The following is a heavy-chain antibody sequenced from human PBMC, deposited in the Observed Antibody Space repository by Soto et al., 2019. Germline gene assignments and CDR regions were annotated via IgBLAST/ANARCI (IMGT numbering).Heavy chain of an antibody. CDR1: GGTFSSYA. CDR2: IIPIFGTA. CDR3: ATGYSYGYHYYYGMDV. J-gene: IGHJ6*02. Sequence: ASVKVSCKASGGTFSSYAISWVRQAPGQGLEWMGGIIPIFGTANYAQKFQGRVTITADESTSTAYMELSSLRSEDTAVYYCATGYSYGYHYYYGMDVWGQGTTVTVSS. D-gene: IGHD5-18*01. V-gene: IGHV1-69*13.